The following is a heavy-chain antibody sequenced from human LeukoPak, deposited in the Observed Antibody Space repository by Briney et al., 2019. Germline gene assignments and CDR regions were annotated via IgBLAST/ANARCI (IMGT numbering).Heavy chain of an antibody. CDR2: ISSSSSTI. CDR3: ARDRGPHYGSGSYPPPSYLDYYYYGMDV. Sequence: GGSLRLSCAASGFTFSSYSMNWVRQAPGKGLEWVSYISSSSSTIYYADSVKGRFTISRDNAKNSLYLQMNSLRDEDTAVYYCARDRGPHYGSGSYPPPSYLDYYYYGMDVWGQGTTVTVSS. CDR1: GFTFSSYS. J-gene: IGHJ6*02. D-gene: IGHD3-10*01. V-gene: IGHV3-48*02.